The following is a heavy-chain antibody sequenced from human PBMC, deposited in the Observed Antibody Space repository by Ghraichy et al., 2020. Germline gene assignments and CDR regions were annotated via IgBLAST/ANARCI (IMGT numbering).Heavy chain of an antibody. V-gene: IGHV4-34*01. CDR3: ASFQYCSGGSCYPSPAFDI. J-gene: IGHJ3*02. Sequence: SETLSLTCAVYGGSFSGYYWSWIRQPPGKGLEWIGEINHSGSTNYNPSLKSRVTISVDTSKNQFSLKLSSVTAADTAVYYCASFQYCSGGSCYPSPAFDIWGQGTMVTVSS. CDR2: INHSGST. D-gene: IGHD2-15*01. CDR1: GGSFSGYY.